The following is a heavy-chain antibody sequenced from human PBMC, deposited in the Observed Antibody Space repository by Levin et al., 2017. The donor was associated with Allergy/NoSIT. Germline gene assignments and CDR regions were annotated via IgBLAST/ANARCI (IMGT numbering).Heavy chain of an antibody. V-gene: IGHV1-2*02. CDR1: GYTFTGYY. Sequence: GESLKISCKASGYTFTGYYMHWVRQAPGQGLEWMGWINPNSGGTNYAQKFQGRVTMTRDTSISTAYMELSRLRSDDTAVYYCARDLAGYCSSTSCYGGFDPWGQGTLVTVSS. J-gene: IGHJ5*02. D-gene: IGHD2-2*01. CDR2: INPNSGGT. CDR3: ARDLAGYCSSTSCYGGFDP.